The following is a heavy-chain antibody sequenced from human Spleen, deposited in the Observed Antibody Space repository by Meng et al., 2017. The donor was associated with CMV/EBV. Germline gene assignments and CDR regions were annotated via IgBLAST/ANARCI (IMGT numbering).Heavy chain of an antibody. D-gene: IGHD5-12*01. J-gene: IGHJ5*02. CDR3: ARGGRYSRLNWFDP. Sequence: SETLSLTCAVYGGSFSGYYWSWIRQPPGKGLEWIGEINHSGSTNYNPSLKSRVTISVDTSKNQFSLKLSSVTAADTAAYYCARGGRYSRLNWFDPWGQGTLVTVSS. CDR2: INHSGST. V-gene: IGHV4-34*01. CDR1: GGSFSGYY.